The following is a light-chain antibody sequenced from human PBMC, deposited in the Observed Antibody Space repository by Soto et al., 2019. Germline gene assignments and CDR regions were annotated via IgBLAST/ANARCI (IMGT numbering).Light chain of an antibody. CDR3: QQLNSYPLT. J-gene: IGKJ4*01. CDR1: QGISSY. CDR2: AAY. Sequence: GGSVTITFRASQGISSYLAWYQQKPGKAPKLLIYAAYTLQSGVPSRFSGSGSGTEFTLTISSLQPEDFATYYCQQLNSYPLTFGGGTQVDIK. V-gene: IGKV1-9*01.